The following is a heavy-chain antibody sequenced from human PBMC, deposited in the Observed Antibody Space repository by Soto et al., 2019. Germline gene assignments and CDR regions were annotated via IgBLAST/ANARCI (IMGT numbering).Heavy chain of an antibody. V-gene: IGHV3-33*01. CDR2: IWYDGSNK. CDR3: AREGGYSYGYGPPFDY. Sequence: GGSLRLSCAASGFTFSSYGMHWVRQAPGKGLEWVAVIWYDGSNKYYADSVKGRFTISRDNSKNTLYLQMNSLRAEDTAVYYCAREGGYSYGYGPPFDYWGQGTLVTVSS. D-gene: IGHD5-18*01. J-gene: IGHJ4*02. CDR1: GFTFSSYG.